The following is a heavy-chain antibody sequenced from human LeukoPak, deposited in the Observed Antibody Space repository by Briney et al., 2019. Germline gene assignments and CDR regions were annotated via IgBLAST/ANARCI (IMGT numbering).Heavy chain of an antibody. D-gene: IGHD5-24*01. V-gene: IGHV5-51*01. CDR3: ARQGDGYNDAFDI. CDR2: IYPGDSDT. CDR1: GYSFTSYW. Sequence: GGSLKIFCKGSGYSFTSYWIGLVRQMPGKGLEWMLIIYPGDSDTRYSPSFQGQVTISADKSISTAYLQWSSLKASDTAMYYCARQGDGYNDAFDIWGQGTMVTVSS. J-gene: IGHJ3*02.